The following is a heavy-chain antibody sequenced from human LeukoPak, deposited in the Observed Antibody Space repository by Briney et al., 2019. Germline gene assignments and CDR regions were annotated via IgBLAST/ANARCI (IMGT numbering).Heavy chain of an antibody. D-gene: IGHD3-22*01. CDR3: AKRLYYYDSSGYFGLFDY. V-gene: IGHV3-23*01. CDR1: GFTFSSYG. CDR2: ISGSGGST. J-gene: IGHJ4*02. Sequence: GGSLRLSWAASGFTFSSYGMSWVRQAPGKGLEWVSAISGSGGSTYYADSVKGRFTISRDNSKNTLYLQMNSLRAEDTAVYYCAKRLYYYDSSGYFGLFDYWGQGTLVTVSS.